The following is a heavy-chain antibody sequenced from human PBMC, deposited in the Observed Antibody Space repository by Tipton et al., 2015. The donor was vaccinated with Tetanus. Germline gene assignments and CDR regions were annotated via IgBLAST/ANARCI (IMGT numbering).Heavy chain of an antibody. CDR2: ISSSSSTI. V-gene: IGHV3-48*02. D-gene: IGHD3-16*01. J-gene: IGHJ4*02. Sequence: SLRLSCAASGFTFSSYSMNWVRQAPGKGLEWVSYISSSSSTIYYADSVKGRFTISRDNAKNSLYLQMNSLRDEDTAVYYCARARSRYDYVWGSWFDYWGQGTLVTVSS. CDR3: ARARSRYDYVWGSWFDY. CDR1: GFTFSSYS.